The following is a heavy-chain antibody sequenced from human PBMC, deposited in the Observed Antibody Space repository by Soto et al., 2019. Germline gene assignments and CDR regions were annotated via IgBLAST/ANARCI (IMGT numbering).Heavy chain of an antibody. CDR1: GFTFTSCV. CDR3: ARMSSSISPGC. J-gene: IGHJ4*02. CDR2: ISGGSITI. D-gene: IGHD2-2*01. Sequence: GGSLRLSCAASGFTFTSCVMGWVRQAPGKGLEWVAAISGGSITIYYADSVKGRFTISRDNAKKSLYLQMNSLRVEDTAVYYCARMSSSISPGCWGQGTLVTVSS. V-gene: IGHV3-23*01.